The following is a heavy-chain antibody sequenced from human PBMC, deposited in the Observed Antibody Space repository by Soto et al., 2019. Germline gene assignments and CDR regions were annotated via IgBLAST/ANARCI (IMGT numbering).Heavy chain of an antibody. CDR2: MNPNSGNT. J-gene: IGHJ4*02. CDR1: GYTFTSYD. D-gene: IGHD6-19*01. Sequence: ASVKVSCKASGYTFTSYDINWVRQATGQGLEWMGWMNPNSGNTGYAQKFQGRVTMTRNTSISTAYMELSSLRSEDTAVYYCARDPAPIGWYDYWGQGTLVTVSS. V-gene: IGHV1-8*01. CDR3: ARDPAPIGWYDY.